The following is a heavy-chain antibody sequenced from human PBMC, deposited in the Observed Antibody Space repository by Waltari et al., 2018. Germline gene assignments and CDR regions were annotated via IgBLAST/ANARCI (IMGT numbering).Heavy chain of an antibody. Sequence: EVQLVESGGGLIQPGGSLRLSCAASGFTVRRNYMSWLRQAPGKGLEWVSVIYSGGSTYYADSVKGRFTISRDNSKNTLYLQMNSLRAEDTAVYYCAKDPDYGDYGRGYWGQGTLVTVSS. V-gene: IGHV3-53*01. CDR1: GFTVRRNY. D-gene: IGHD4-17*01. CDR2: IYSGGST. J-gene: IGHJ4*02. CDR3: AKDPDYGDYGRGY.